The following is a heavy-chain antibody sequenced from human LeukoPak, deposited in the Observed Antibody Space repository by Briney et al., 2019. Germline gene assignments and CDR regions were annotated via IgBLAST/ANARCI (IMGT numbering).Heavy chain of an antibody. CDR3: ARVTGNLAGEFDY. CDR2: ISAYNGNA. J-gene: IGHJ4*02. CDR1: GYTFTSYA. Sequence: ASVKVSCKASGYTFTSYAISWVRQPPGQGLEWVGWISAYNGNANYPQNLQGRVTMTTDTSTSTAYLELRSVRSEDTAVYYCARVTGNLAGEFDYWGQGTLVTVSS. V-gene: IGHV1-18*01. D-gene: IGHD3-16*01.